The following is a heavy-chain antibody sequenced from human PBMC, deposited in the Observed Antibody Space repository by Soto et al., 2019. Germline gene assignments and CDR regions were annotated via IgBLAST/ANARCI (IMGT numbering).Heavy chain of an antibody. CDR3: ARDLGYCSGGSCEGYYYYGMDV. CDR1: GFTFSSYA. J-gene: IGHJ6*02. Sequence: QVQLVESGGGVVQPGRSLRLSCAASGFTFSSYAMHWVRQAPGKGLEWVAVISYEGSNKYYADSVKGRFTISRDNSKNTLYLQMNSLRAEDTAVYYCARDLGYCSGGSCEGYYYYGMDVWGQGTTVTVSS. D-gene: IGHD2-15*01. CDR2: ISYEGSNK. V-gene: IGHV3-30-3*01.